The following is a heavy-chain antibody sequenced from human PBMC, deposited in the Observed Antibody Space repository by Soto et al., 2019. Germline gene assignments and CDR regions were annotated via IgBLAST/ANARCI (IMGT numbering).Heavy chain of an antibody. CDR1: GYSFAGYW. J-gene: IGHJ4*02. D-gene: IGHD3-9*01. CDR3: ARLNGGEYSSPYYDILTGYSYYFDY. V-gene: IGHV5-10-1*01. Sequence: GESLKISCKGSGYSFAGYWITWVRQKPGKGLEWMGRIDPSDSQTYYSPSFRGHVTISVTKSITTVFLQWSSLRASDAAMYYCARLNGGEYSSPYYDILTGYSYYFDYWGQGTLVTVSS. CDR2: IDPSDSQT.